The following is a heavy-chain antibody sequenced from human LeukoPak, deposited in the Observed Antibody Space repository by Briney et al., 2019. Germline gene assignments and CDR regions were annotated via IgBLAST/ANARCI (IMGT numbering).Heavy chain of an antibody. CDR1: GFTFSSYA. D-gene: IGHD6-6*01. CDR3: VEAARPGDY. V-gene: IGHV3-23*01. Sequence: GGSLRFSCAASGFTFSSYAMSWVRQAPGKGMEWVSGISGSGGSTYYADSVKGRFTISRDNSKNTLYVQMNSLRAEDTAAYYCVEAARPGDYWGQGTLVTVSS. CDR2: ISGSGGST. J-gene: IGHJ4*02.